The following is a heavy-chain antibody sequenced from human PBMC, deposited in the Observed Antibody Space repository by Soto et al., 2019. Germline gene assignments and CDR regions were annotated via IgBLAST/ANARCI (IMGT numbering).Heavy chain of an antibody. D-gene: IGHD4-17*01. CDR3: ARGDNGASDHY. CDR1: GYSIGSGYY. V-gene: IGHV4-38-2*02. J-gene: IGHJ4*02. Sequence: PSETLSLTCTVSGYSIGSGYYWGWIRQPPGKGLEWIGSIYHSGSSHYNPSLKSRVTISVDTSKNQFSLELSSVTAADTAVYYCARGDNGASDHYWGQGTLVTVSS. CDR2: IYHSGSS.